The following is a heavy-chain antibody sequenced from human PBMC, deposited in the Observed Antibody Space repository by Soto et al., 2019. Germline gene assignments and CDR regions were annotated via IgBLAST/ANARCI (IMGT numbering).Heavy chain of an antibody. CDR2: INHSGST. J-gene: IGHJ3*01. D-gene: IGHD3-16*02. CDR3: ANLDMITFGGVIGPNDEFDV. CDR1: GGSFSGYY. Sequence: SETLSLTCAVFGGSFSGYYWNWIRQPPGKGLEWIGEINHSGSTNYNPSLKSRVAISGDTSRNQFSLRLSSVTAADTAVYYCANLDMITFGGVIGPNDEFDVWGQGIMVTVSS. V-gene: IGHV4-34*01.